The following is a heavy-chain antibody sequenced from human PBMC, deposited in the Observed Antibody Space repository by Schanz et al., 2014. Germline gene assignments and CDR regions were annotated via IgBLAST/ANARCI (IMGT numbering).Heavy chain of an antibody. CDR2: INSRSNFI. CDR3: ARGGYSSGWYDRDIAHFDY. V-gene: IGHV3-21*04. CDR1: RIIFGTYS. J-gene: IGHJ4*02. Sequence: EVQLLESGGGLVQPGGSLRLSCAASRIIFGTYSMNWIRQTPKGLEWVSSINSRSNFIYYADSVKGRFTISRDNAKNSLYLQMNSLRAEDTAVYYCARGGYSSGWYDRDIAHFDYWGQGTLVTVSS. D-gene: IGHD6-19*01.